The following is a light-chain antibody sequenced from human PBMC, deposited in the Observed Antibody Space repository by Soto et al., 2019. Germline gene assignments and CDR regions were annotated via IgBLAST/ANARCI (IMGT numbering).Light chain of an antibody. Sequence: QSVLAQPSSVSGSPGQSITISCTGTSTDVGGYNYVSWYQHHSGKAPKLLIYEVTNRPSGISDRFSGSKSVNTASLTISGVQAEDESDYYCGSYSSTDTPFVFGTGTKLTVL. CDR1: STDVGGYNY. J-gene: IGLJ1*01. V-gene: IGLV2-14*01. CDR2: EVT. CDR3: GSYSSTDTPFV.